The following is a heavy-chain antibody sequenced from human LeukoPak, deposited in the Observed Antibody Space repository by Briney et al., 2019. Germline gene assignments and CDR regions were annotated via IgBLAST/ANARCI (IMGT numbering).Heavy chain of an antibody. CDR3: VKDISMVVGHYMDV. V-gene: IGHV3-30*02. J-gene: IGHJ6*03. CDR2: IRYDGDNK. Sequence: PGGSLRLSCAASGFTFSSYAMHWVRQAPGKGLEWVAFIRYDGDNKYYADSVKGRFTISRDNSKNTLYLQMNSLRVDDTAVYYCVKDISMVVGHYMDVWGKGTTVTVSS. CDR1: GFTFSSYA. D-gene: IGHD2-2*01.